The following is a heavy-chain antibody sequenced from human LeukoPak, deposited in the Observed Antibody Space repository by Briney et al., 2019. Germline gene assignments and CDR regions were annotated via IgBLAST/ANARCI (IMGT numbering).Heavy chain of an antibody. CDR2: IYPGDSDT. CDR3: ARTSSNYDSSGGYSYYYMDV. V-gene: IGHV5-51*01. J-gene: IGHJ6*03. D-gene: IGHD3-22*01. CDR1: GYSFTNYW. Sequence: GESLKISCKGSGYSFTNYWIGWVRQVPGKGLEWMGIIYPGDSDTTYSPSFQGQVTFSADKSISTAYLQWSSLKASDTAMYYCARTSSNYDSSGGYSYYYMDVWGKGTTVTISS.